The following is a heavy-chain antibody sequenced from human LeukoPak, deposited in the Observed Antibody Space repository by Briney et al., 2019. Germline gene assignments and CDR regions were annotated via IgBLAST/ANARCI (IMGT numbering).Heavy chain of an antibody. CDR1: GFTFSSYS. CDR3: AKGSDRNYYYYMDV. Sequence: GGSLRLSCAASGFTFSSYSMNWVRQAPGKGLEWVSYISSSSSTIYYADSVKGRFTISRDNAKNSLYLQMNSLRAEDTALYYCAKGSDRNYYYYMDVWGKGTTVTISS. J-gene: IGHJ6*03. CDR2: ISSSSSTI. V-gene: IGHV3-48*04.